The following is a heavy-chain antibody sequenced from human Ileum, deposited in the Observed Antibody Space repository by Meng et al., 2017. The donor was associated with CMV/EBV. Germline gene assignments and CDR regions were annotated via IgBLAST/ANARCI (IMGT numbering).Heavy chain of an antibody. CDR2: IYYSGST. CDR1: GGSISSSSYY. Sequence: SETLSLTCTVSGGSISSSSYYWGWIRQPPGKGLEWIGSIYYSGSTYYNPSLKSRVTISVDTSKNQFSLKLSSVTAADTAVHYCARDRGAVAGDHYYCYYGMDVWGQGTTVTVSS. CDR3: ARDRGAVAGDHYYCYYGMDV. V-gene: IGHV4-39*07. J-gene: IGHJ6*02. D-gene: IGHD6-19*01.